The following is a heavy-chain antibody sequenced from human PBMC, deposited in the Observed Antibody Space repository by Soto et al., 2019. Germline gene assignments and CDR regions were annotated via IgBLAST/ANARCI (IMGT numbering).Heavy chain of an antibody. CDR1: GYSISSGYY. CDR2: IYRGGIT. Sequence: ASETLSLTCVVSGYSISSGYYWGLVRQPPGKGLEWIGHIYRGGITYYNPSLKSRATISADTSKNQFSLKLSSVTAADTAVYYCARDLGLAVIENVIKYNGMDVWGQGTTVTVSS. D-gene: IGHD3-10*01. CDR3: ARDLGLAVIENVIKYNGMDV. V-gene: IGHV4-38-2*02. J-gene: IGHJ6*02.